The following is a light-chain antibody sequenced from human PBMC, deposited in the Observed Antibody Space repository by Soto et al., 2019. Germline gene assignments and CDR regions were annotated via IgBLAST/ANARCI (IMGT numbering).Light chain of an antibody. V-gene: IGLV2-14*01. CDR1: GNDVGGYKY. CDR3: SSYTSSMSVV. Sequence: QSALTQPASVSGSPGQSITISCTGTGNDVGGYKYVSWYQQHPGKVPKLMIFEVSNRPSGVSKRFSGSKSGNTASLNISGLQADDEADYYCSSYTSSMSVVFGGGTKLTVL. CDR2: EVS. J-gene: IGLJ2*01.